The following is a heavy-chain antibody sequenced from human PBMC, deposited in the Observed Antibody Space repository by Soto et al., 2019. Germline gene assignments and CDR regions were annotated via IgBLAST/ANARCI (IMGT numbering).Heavy chain of an antibody. Sequence: ASVKVSCKVSGYTLTELSMHWVRQAPGKGLEWMGGFDPEDGETIYAQKFQGRVTMTEDTSTDTAYMELSSLRSEDTAVYYCAKLGLAVAGNVHYYYGMDVWGQGNTVTVSS. CDR3: AKLGLAVAGNVHYYYGMDV. D-gene: IGHD6-19*01. V-gene: IGHV1-24*01. J-gene: IGHJ6*02. CDR2: FDPEDGET. CDR1: GYTLTELS.